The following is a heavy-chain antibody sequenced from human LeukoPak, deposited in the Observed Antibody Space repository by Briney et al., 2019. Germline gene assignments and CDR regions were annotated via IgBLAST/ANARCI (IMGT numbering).Heavy chain of an antibody. CDR1: GGSISSGGYS. CDR3: ASVYDSSGYYPF. J-gene: IGHJ4*02. D-gene: IGHD3-22*01. V-gene: IGHV4-30-2*01. Sequence: SETLSLTCAVSGGSISSGGYSWSWIRQPPGKGLEWIGYIYHSGSTYYNPSLKSRVTISVDRSKNQFSLKLSSVTAADTAVYYCASVYDSSGYYPFWGQGTLVTVSS. CDR2: IYHSGST.